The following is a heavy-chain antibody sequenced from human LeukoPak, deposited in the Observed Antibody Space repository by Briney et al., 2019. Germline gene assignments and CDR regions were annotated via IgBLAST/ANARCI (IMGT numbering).Heavy chain of an antibody. D-gene: IGHD6-13*01. CDR2: IRYDGSNK. CDR1: GFTFSSYG. Sequence: GGSLRLSCAASGFTFSSYGMHWVRQAPGKGLEWVAFIRYDGSNKYYADSVKGRFTISRDNSKNTLYLQMNSLRAEDTAVYYCAKTHSSSWRDCFDYWGQGTLVTVSS. CDR3: AKTHSSSWRDCFDY. J-gene: IGHJ4*02. V-gene: IGHV3-30*02.